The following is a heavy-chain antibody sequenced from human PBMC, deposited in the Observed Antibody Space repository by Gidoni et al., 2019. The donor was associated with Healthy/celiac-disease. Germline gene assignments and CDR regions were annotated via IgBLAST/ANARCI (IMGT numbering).Heavy chain of an antibody. D-gene: IGHD3-3*01. CDR3: ARGAYDFWSGYYFGRDWFDP. CDR1: GGSISSSSYY. CDR2: IYYSGST. Sequence: QLQLQESGPGLVKPSETLSLTCTVSGGSISSSSYYRGWIRQPPGKGLEWIGSIYYSGSTYYNPSLKSRVTISVDTSKNQFSLKLSSVTAADTAVYYCARGAYDFWSGYYFGRDWFDPWGQGTLVTVSS. V-gene: IGHV4-39*01. J-gene: IGHJ5*02.